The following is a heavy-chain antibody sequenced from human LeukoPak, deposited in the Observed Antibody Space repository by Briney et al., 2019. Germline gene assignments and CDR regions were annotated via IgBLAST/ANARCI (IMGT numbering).Heavy chain of an antibody. CDR1: GFTFSSYA. J-gene: IGHJ4*02. CDR2: ISGSGGST. CDR3: AKDTHYYDSSGFHMGHFDY. D-gene: IGHD3-22*01. V-gene: IGHV3-23*01. Sequence: GGSLRLSCAASGFTFSSYAMSWVRQAPGKGLEWVSAISGSGGSTYYADSVKGRFTISRDNSKNTLYLQMNSLRAEDTAVYYCAKDTHYYDSSGFHMGHFDYWGQGTLVTVSS.